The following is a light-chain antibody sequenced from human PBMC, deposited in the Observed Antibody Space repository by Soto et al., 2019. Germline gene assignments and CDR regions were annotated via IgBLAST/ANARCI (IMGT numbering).Light chain of an antibody. CDR3: QQYNTWPRT. CDR2: GAS. CDR1: QSVSSN. J-gene: IGKJ1*01. V-gene: IGKV3-15*01. Sequence: EIVLTQSPGTLSLSPGERATLSCRASQSVSSNYLAWYQQKLGKAPRRLXYGASIRATAVPARFTASGSGTEFTLTISSLQSEDFELYYCQQYNTWPRTFGQGTKVDIK.